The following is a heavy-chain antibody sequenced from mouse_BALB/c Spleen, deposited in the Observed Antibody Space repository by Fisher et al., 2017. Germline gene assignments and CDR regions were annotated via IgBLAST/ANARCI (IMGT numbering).Heavy chain of an antibody. J-gene: IGHJ4*01. CDR3: ASPSTEGAMDY. D-gene: IGHD1-1*01. Sequence: KFKGKATLNVDKSSNAAYMQLSSLTSEDSAVYYCASPSTEGAMDYWGQGTSVTVSS. V-gene: IGHV1-69*02.